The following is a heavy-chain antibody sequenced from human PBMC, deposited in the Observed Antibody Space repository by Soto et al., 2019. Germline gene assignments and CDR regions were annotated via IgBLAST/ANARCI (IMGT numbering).Heavy chain of an antibody. CDR3: AKGPGLDYFDY. V-gene: IGHV4-39*01. CDR1: GGSISSSSYY. D-gene: IGHD1-1*01. Sequence: QLQLQESGPGLVKPSETLSLTCTVSGGSISSSSYYWGWIRQPPGKGLEWIGSIYYSGSTYYNPSLKSRVTISVDTSKNQFSLKLSSATAADTAVYYCAKGPGLDYFDYWGQGTLVTVSS. CDR2: IYYSGST. J-gene: IGHJ4*02.